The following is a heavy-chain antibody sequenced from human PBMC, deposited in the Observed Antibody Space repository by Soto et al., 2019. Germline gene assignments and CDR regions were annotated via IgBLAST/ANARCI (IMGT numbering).Heavy chain of an antibody. V-gene: IGHV3-33*01. J-gene: IGHJ6*02. CDR1: GFTFSSYG. CDR3: ARDLIVGATDGMHV. CDR2: IWYDGSNK. Sequence: GGSLRLSCAASGFTFSSYGMHWVRQAPGKGLEWVAVIWYDGSNKYYADSVKGRFTISRDNSKNTLYLQMNSLRAEDTAVYYCARDLIVGATDGMHVWGQGTTVTVSS. D-gene: IGHD1-26*01.